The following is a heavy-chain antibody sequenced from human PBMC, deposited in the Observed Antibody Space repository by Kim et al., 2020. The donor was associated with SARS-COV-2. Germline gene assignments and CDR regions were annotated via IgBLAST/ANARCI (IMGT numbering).Heavy chain of an antibody. V-gene: IGHV4-59*01. CDR3: ARVKDGGDFWSGYYTEYYYYYMDV. CDR2: IYYSGST. CDR1: GGSISSYY. D-gene: IGHD3-3*01. J-gene: IGHJ6*03. Sequence: SETLSLTCTVSGGSISSYYWSWIRQPPGKGLEWIGYIYYSGSTNYNPSLKSRVTISVDTSKNQFSLKLSSVTAADTAVYYCARVKDGGDFWSGYYTEYYYYYMDVWGKGTTVTVSS.